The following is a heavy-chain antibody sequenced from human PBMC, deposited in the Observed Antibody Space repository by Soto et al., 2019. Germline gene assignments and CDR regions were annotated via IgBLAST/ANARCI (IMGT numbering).Heavy chain of an antibody. CDR3: ARVAYGDYADAFDY. CDR1: GGSVSSGSYC. J-gene: IGHJ4*02. V-gene: IGHV4-61*01. CDR2: IYYSGST. D-gene: IGHD4-17*01. Sequence: QVQLQESGPGLVKPSETLSLTCTVSGGSVSSGSYCWSWIRQPPGKGLEWIGYIYYSGSTNYNPSLKSRVTISVDTSKNQFSLKLSSVTVADTAVYYCARVAYGDYADAFDYWGQGTLVTVSS.